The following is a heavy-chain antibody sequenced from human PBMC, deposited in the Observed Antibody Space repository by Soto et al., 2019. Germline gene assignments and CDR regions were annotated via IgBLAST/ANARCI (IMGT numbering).Heavy chain of an antibody. V-gene: IGHV1-69*12. Sequence: QVQLVQSGAEVKKPGSSVKVSCKASGGTFSSYAISWVRQAPGQGLEWMGGIIPIFGTANYAQKFQGRVTITADESTSTANMELSSLRSEDTAVYYCAREVGQQLVPYLDYWGQGTLVTVSS. CDR3: AREVGQQLVPYLDY. CDR1: GGTFSSYA. J-gene: IGHJ4*02. CDR2: IIPIFGTA. D-gene: IGHD6-13*01.